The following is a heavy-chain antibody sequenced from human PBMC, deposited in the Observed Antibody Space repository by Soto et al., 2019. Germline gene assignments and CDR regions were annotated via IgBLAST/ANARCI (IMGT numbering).Heavy chain of an antibody. CDR3: ARPPGLAGKNIWFDP. V-gene: IGHV1-2*02. D-gene: IGHD6-19*01. CDR1: GYTFTGYY. CDR2: INPNSGGT. J-gene: IGHJ5*02. Sequence: ASVKVSCKXSGYTFTGYYMHWVRQAPGQGLEWMGWINPNSGGTNYAQKFQGRVTMTRDTSISTAYMELSRLRSDDTAVYYCARPPGLAGKNIWFDPWGQGTLVTVSS.